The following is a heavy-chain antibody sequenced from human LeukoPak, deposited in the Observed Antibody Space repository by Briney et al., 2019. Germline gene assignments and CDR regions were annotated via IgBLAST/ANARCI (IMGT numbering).Heavy chain of an antibody. Sequence: GGSLRLSRAVSGLTLSRKYMRWVTAAPGRGLEWVAVTYSGGSTYYADSVKGRFTISRDNSKNTLCLQMNSLRAEDTAVYYCEKDIQLSVWGLGTMVTVSS. CDR2: TYSGGST. CDR1: GLTLSRKY. D-gene: IGHD5-24*01. V-gene: IGHV3-53*01. J-gene: IGHJ3*01. CDR3: EKDIQLSV.